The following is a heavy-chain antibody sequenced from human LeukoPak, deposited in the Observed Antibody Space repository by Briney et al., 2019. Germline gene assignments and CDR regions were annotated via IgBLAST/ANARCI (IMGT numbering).Heavy chain of an antibody. CDR3: AKGEMATSN. J-gene: IGHJ4*02. CDR2: LGRSGGSK. Sequence: GGSLRLSCVASGFNFDIFAMSWVRQSPGGGLEWVASLGRSGGSKNYADSVKGRFTISRDNSKNTLFLQTNSPRVEDSAIYYCAKGEMATSNWGQGTLVTVSS. CDR1: GFNFDIFA. D-gene: IGHD3-16*01. V-gene: IGHV3-23*01.